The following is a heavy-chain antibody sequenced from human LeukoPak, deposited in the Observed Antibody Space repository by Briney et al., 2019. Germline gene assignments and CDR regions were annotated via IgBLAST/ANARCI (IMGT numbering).Heavy chain of an antibody. CDR2: IHPNRGDT. V-gene: IGHV1-2*02. Sequence: ASVKVSCKTSGYTFTGYYLHWVRQAPGQGLEWMGWIHPNRGDTHYAQKFQGRVTMTRDTSISTAYMELTRLTSDDTSIYYCTREDYWGQGTLVTVSS. J-gene: IGHJ4*02. CDR1: GYTFTGYY. CDR3: TREDY.